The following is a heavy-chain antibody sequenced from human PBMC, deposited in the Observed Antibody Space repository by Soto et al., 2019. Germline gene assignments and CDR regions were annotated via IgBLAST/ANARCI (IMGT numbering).Heavy chain of an antibody. CDR3: ARGFSGYDLGDYYYSMDV. Sequence: SVKVSCKASGGTFSSYAISWVRQAPGQGLEWMGGIIPIFGTANYAQKFQGRVTITADESTSTAYMELSSLRSEDTAVYYCARGFSGYDLGDYYYSMDVWGQGTTVTVSS. CDR1: GGTFSSYA. D-gene: IGHD5-12*01. CDR2: IIPIFGTA. J-gene: IGHJ6*02. V-gene: IGHV1-69*13.